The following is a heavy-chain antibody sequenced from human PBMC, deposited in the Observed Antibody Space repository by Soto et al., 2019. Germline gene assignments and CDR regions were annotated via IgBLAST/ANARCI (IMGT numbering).Heavy chain of an antibody. V-gene: IGHV4-31*03. CDR3: ARVSRTAMVSSRSDY. CDR2: IYYSGST. J-gene: IGHJ4*02. CDR1: GGSISSGGYY. D-gene: IGHD5-18*01. Sequence: SETLSLTCTVSGGSISSGGYYWSWIRQHPGKGLEWIGYIYYSGSTYYNPSLKSRVTISVDTSKNQFSLKLSSVTAADTAVYYCARVSRTAMVSSRSDYWGQGTLVTVSS.